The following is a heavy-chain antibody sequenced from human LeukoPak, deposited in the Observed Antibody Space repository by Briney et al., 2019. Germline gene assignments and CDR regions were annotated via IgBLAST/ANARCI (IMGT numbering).Heavy chain of an antibody. V-gene: IGHV3-23*01. J-gene: IGHJ4*02. CDR3: AKDGWIQLWLWAY. CDR2: ISGSGGST. Sequence: GGSLRLSCAASGFTFSSYWMSWVRQAPGKGLEWVSAISGSGGSTYYADSVKGRFTISRDNSKNTLYLQMNSPRAEDTAVYYCAKDGWIQLWLWAYWGQGTLVTVSS. D-gene: IGHD5-18*01. CDR1: GFTFSSYW.